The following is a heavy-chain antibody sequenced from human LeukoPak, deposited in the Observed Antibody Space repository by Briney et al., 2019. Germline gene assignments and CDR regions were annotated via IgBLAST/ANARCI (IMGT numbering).Heavy chain of an antibody. CDR2: ISGSGGST. Sequence: PGGSLRLSCAASGFTFSSYGMHWVRPAPGKGLEWVSGISGSGGSTYHADSVKGRFTISRDNSKNTLYLQMNSLRAEDTAVYYCAKDPYYDFWSGYYYMDVWGKGTTVTVSS. CDR3: AKDPYYDFWSGYYYMDV. D-gene: IGHD3-3*01. J-gene: IGHJ6*03. V-gene: IGHV3-23*01. CDR1: GFTFSSYG.